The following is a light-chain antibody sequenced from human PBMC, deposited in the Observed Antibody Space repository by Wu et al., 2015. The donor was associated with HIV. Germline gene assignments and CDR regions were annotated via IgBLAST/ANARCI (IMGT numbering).Light chain of an antibody. Sequence: EIVMTQPPATLSVSPGERATLSCRASQSVSSNLAWYQQKPGQGPRLLIYGASTRATGIPARFSGSGSGTEFTLTISSLLSEDFAVYYCQHYDNWRLTFGQGTKVELK. J-gene: IGKJ1*01. CDR1: QSVSSN. V-gene: IGKV3-15*01. CDR2: GAS. CDR3: QHYDNWRLT.